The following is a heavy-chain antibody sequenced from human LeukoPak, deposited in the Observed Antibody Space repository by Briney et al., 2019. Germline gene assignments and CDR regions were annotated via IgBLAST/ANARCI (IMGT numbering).Heavy chain of an antibody. V-gene: IGHV3-23*01. Sequence: PGGSLRLSRAASGFTFSSYAMSWVRQAPGKGLEWVSAISGSGGSTYYADSVKGRFTISRDNSKNTLYLQMNSLRAEDTAVYYCAKGGYCSSTSCYTSWFDPWGQGTLVTVSS. CDR1: GFTFSSYA. D-gene: IGHD2-2*02. J-gene: IGHJ5*02. CDR3: AKGGYCSSTSCYTSWFDP. CDR2: ISGSGGST.